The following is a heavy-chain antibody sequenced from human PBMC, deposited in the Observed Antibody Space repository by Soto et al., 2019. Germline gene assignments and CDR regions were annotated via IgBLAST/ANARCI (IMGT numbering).Heavy chain of an antibody. CDR1: GFTFSSYG. CDR2: IRYDGSNK. D-gene: IGHD1-26*01. J-gene: IGHJ6*02. Sequence: PGGSLRLSCAASGFTFSSYGMHWVRQAPGKGLEWVAVIRYDGSNKYYADSVKGRFTISRDNSKNTLYLQMNSLRAEDTAVYYCARPAYREYYYYGMDVWGQGTTVTVSS. CDR3: ARPAYREYYYYGMDV. V-gene: IGHV3-33*01.